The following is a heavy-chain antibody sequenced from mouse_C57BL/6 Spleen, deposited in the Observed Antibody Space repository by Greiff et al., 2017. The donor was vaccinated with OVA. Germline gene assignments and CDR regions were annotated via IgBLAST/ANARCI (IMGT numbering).Heavy chain of an antibody. J-gene: IGHJ2*01. CDR2: ISSGGSYT. Sequence: EVQLVESGGDLVKPGGSLKLSCAASGFTFSSYGMSWVRQTPDKRLEWVATISSGGSYTYYTDSVKGRFTISRDHAKNTLYLQMSRLKSEDTAMYYCARWLLPFDYWGQGTTLTVSS. D-gene: IGHD2-3*01. V-gene: IGHV5-6*01. CDR3: ARWLLPFDY. CDR1: GFTFSSYG.